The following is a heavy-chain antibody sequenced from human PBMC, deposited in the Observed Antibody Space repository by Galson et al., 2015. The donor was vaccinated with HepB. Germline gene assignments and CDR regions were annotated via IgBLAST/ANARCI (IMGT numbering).Heavy chain of an antibody. J-gene: IGHJ4*02. CDR2: MSGSGGST. Sequence: SLRLSCAASGFRFNNYAMSWVRQAPGKGLEWVSGMSGSGGSTYYADSAKGRFTISRDNSKNTLWLQMSSLRAEDTAVYYCAKNPYYASNGYYSFDFWGQGTRVTVSS. CDR1: GFRFNNYA. D-gene: IGHD3-22*01. CDR3: AKNPYYASNGYYSFDF. V-gene: IGHV3-23*01.